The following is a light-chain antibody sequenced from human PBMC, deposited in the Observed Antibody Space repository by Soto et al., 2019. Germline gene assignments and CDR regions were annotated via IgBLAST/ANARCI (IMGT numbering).Light chain of an antibody. V-gene: IGKV3-15*01. Sequence: IVMTQSPATLSMSPGERATLSCRASQSVSSNLAWYQQKPGQAPRLLIYGASSRATGIPARFSGSGSGTEFTLTISSLQSEDFAVYYCQQYNKWPQTFGQGTKVDIK. CDR1: QSVSSN. CDR2: GAS. J-gene: IGKJ1*01. CDR3: QQYNKWPQT.